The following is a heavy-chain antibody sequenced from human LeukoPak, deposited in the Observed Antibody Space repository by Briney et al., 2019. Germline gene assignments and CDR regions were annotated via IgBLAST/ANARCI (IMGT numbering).Heavy chain of an antibody. CDR2: ISGSGGST. CDR3: AKVSTVTTWGYFAY. D-gene: IGHD4-17*01. J-gene: IGHJ4*02. CDR1: GFTFSSYA. V-gene: IGHV3-23*01. Sequence: GGSLRLSCVASGFTFSSYAMTWVRQAPGKGLEWVSAISGSGGSTYSADSVKGRFTISRDNSKNTLYLQMNSLRVEDTAVYYCAKVSTVTTWGYFAYWGQGTLVTVSS.